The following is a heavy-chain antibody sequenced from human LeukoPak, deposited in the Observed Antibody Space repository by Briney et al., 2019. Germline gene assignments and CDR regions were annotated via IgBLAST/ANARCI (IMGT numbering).Heavy chain of an antibody. CDR1: GFTISTYH. J-gene: IGHJ6*04. CDR3: ARATSGNGMDG. D-gene: IGHD1-26*01. CDR2: FRSSGSTI. Sequence: GGSLRLSCAASGFTISTYHINWLSQAPGRGLEWVSYFRSSGSTIYYADSVKGRFTISRDNAKNLLYLQMNSLRAEDTAVYYCARATSGNGMDGWGKGTTVTVSS. V-gene: IGHV3-48*03.